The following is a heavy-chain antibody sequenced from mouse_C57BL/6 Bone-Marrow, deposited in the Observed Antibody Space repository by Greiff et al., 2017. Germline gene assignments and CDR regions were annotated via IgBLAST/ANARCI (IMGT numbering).Heavy chain of an antibody. J-gene: IGHJ2*01. CDR1: GFTFSDYY. D-gene: IGHD2-4*01. CDR2: ISNSGGST. Sequence: EVKVVESGGGLVQPGGSLKLSCAASGFTFSDYYMYWVRQTPEKRLEWVAYISNSGGSTYYPDTVKGRFTISRDNAKNTLYLQMSRLKSEDTAMYYCARSTMIRYFDYWGQGTTLTVSS. CDR3: ARSTMIRYFDY. V-gene: IGHV5-12*01.